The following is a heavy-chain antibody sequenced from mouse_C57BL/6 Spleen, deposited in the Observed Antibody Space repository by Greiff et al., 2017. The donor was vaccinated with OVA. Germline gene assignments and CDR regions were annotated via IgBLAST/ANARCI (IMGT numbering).Heavy chain of an antibody. V-gene: IGHV1-82*01. CDR3: ACITTVVDWYFDV. J-gene: IGHJ1*03. CDR2: IYPGDGDT. Sequence: VQLVESGPELVKPGASVKISCKASGYAFSSSWMNWVKQRPGKGLEWIGRIYPGDGDTNYNGKFKGKATLTADKSSSTAYMQLSSLTSEDSAVYFCACITTVVDWYFDVWGTGTTVTVSS. D-gene: IGHD1-1*01. CDR1: GYAFSSSW.